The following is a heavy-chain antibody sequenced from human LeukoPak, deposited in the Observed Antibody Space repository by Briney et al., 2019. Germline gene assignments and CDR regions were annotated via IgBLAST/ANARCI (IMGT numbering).Heavy chain of an antibody. CDR2: ITINIDRT. D-gene: IGHD3-10*01. V-gene: IGHV3-64D*06. CDR3: VKPARGSGIQNGFDY. CDR1: GFTFSNYA. Sequence: GGSLRLSCSASGFTFSNYAMHWVRQAPGKGLEYVSAITINIDRTFYADSVQGRFTISRDNSANTLYLQMSSLRPEDTAVYYCVKPARGSGIQNGFDYWGQGTLVTVSS. J-gene: IGHJ4*02.